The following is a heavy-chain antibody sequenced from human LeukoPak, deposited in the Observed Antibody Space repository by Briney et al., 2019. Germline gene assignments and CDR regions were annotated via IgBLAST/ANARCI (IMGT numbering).Heavy chain of an antibody. J-gene: IGHJ4*02. V-gene: IGHV3-7*01. CDR3: ARDSTYYYDSSGYLPSDY. Sequence: GGSLRLSCGASGFTFSNYAMSWVRQAPGKGLEWVANIKQDGSEKYYVDSVKGRFTISRDNAKNSLYLQMNSLRAEDTAVYYCARDSTYYYDSSGYLPSDYWGQGTLVTVSS. D-gene: IGHD3-22*01. CDR2: IKQDGSEK. CDR1: GFTFSNYA.